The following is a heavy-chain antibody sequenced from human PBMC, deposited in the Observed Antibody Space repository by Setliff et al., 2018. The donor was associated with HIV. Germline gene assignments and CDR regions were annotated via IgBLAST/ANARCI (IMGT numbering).Heavy chain of an antibody. CDR2: LNPNSGNT. V-gene: IGHV1-8*02. CDR3: VRAPNYYDARGLIYYFDY. Sequence: ASVKVSCKASGYIFNNYDINWMRQAPGQGLEWMGWLNPNSGNTGYAQKFQGRVSMTRNSSINTAYMELSSLTSEDTAMFFCVRAPNYYDARGLIYYFDYWGQGTLVTVSS. J-gene: IGHJ4*02. D-gene: IGHD3-22*01. CDR1: GYIFNNYD.